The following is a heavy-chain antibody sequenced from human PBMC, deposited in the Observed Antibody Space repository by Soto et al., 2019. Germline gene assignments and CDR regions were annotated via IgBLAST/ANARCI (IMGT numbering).Heavy chain of an antibody. D-gene: IGHD3-3*01. V-gene: IGHV1-69*13. CDR1: GGTFSSYA. J-gene: IGHJ6*02. CDR2: IIPIFGTA. Sequence: SVKVSCKASGGTFSSYAISWVRQAPGQGLEWMGGIIPIFGTANYAQKFQGRVTITADESTSTAYMELSSLRSEDTAVYYCATSERYYDFWRDYYYGMDVWGQGTTVTVSS. CDR3: ATSERYYDFWRDYYYGMDV.